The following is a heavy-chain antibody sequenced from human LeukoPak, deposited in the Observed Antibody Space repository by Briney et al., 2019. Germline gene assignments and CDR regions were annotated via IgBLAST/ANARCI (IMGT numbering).Heavy chain of an antibody. CDR2: INPNSGGT. CDR3: ARGEMITFGGVIVISTFDI. V-gene: IGHV1-2*02. Sequence: GASVKVSCKASGYTFTGYYMHWVRQAPGQGLEWMGWINPNSGGTNYAQEFQGRVTMTRDTSISTAYMELSRLTSDDTAVYYCARGEMITFGGVIVISTFDIWGQGTMVTVSS. D-gene: IGHD3-16*02. CDR1: GYTFTGYY. J-gene: IGHJ3*02.